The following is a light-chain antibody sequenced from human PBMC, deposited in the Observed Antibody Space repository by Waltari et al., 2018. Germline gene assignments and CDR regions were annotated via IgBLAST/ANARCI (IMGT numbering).Light chain of an antibody. CDR3: QSADSSDTYVL. Sequence: SYELTQPPSVSVSPGQTARITCTGDALPKQDVFWYPKTRGQAPVLGLYQDSGRPSGLPGRVSGYPSGTTGTLTSSGVQAEDEADYYCQSADSSDTYVLFGGGTKVTVL. V-gene: IGLV3-25*03. J-gene: IGLJ3*02. CDR1: ALPKQD. CDR2: QDS.